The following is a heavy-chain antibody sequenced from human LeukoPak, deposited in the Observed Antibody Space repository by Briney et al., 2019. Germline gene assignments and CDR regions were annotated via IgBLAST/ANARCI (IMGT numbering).Heavy chain of an antibody. D-gene: IGHD5-18*01. Sequence: GGSLRLSCAASGFTFSDYYMSWIRQAPGRGLEWVANIKQDGSEKYYVDPVKGRFTISRDNAKNSLCLQMNSLRAEDTAVYYCARLGYSYGSLRGLAPYYFDYWGQGTLVTVSS. J-gene: IGHJ4*02. V-gene: IGHV3-7*01. CDR1: GFTFSDYY. CDR2: IKQDGSEK. CDR3: ARLGYSYGSLRGLAPYYFDY.